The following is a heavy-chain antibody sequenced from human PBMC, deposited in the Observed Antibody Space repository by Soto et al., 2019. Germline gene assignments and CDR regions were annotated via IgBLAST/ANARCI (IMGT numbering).Heavy chain of an antibody. J-gene: IGHJ5*02. D-gene: IGHD2-15*01. CDR3: ARQCRGVTCHWFVP. V-gene: IGHV4-39*01. CDR2: IFYSGST. Sequence: SETLSLRCTVSSGSISSTIYSWDWISQPPGKGREWSGSIFYSGSTYYNPSLKSRVTISVDTSKNQFSLTLTSVTAADTAVYYCARQCRGVTCHWFVPWGQGTLVTVSS. CDR1: SGSISSTIYS.